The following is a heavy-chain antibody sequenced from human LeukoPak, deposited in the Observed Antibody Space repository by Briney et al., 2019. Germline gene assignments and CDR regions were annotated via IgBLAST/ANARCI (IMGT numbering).Heavy chain of an antibody. CDR2: IKQDGSEK. D-gene: IGHD3-3*01. V-gene: IGHV3-7*01. CDR1: GFTFSASW. Sequence: PGGSLRLSRAASGFTFSASWMTWVRQAPGKGLEWVANIKQDGSEKYYVDSVKGRFAVSRDNAKNSLYLQMNSLRAEDTAVYYCARAQSGFWSGYCFDYWGQGTLVTVSS. J-gene: IGHJ4*02. CDR3: ARAQSGFWSGYCFDY.